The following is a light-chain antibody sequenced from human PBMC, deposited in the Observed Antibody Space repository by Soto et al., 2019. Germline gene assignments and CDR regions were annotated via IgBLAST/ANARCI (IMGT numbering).Light chain of an antibody. V-gene: IGKV2-28*01. J-gene: IGKJ3*01. Sequence: DIVMTQSPLSLPVTPGEPASISCRSSQSLLFSNGYHYLDWYLQKPGQSPQLLIYLGSNRASGVPAKFSGSGSGTDFTLKISRVEAEDVGVYYCMQGVETPFTFGPGTKVDIK. CDR3: MQGVETPFT. CDR2: LGS. CDR1: QSLLFSNGYHY.